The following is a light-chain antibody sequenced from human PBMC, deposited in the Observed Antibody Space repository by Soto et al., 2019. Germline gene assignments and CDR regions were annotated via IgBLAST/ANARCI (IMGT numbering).Light chain of an antibody. V-gene: IGKV1-5*03. Sequence: DIQMTQSPSTLSASVGDRVTITCRASQSLSSWLAWYQQKPGKAPKLLIYRASTLQSGVPSRFSGSGSGTEFTLTISSLQPDDFATYYCQQYNTYSRAFGQGTQVEIK. CDR3: QQYNTYSRA. J-gene: IGKJ1*01. CDR1: QSLSSW. CDR2: RAS.